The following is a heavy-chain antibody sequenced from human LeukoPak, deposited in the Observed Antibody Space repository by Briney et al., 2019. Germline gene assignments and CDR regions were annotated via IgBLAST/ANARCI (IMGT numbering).Heavy chain of an antibody. D-gene: IGHD2-15*01. CDR1: GFTFSSYA. V-gene: IGHV3-23*01. Sequence: GGSLRLSXAASGFTFSSYAMSWVRQAPGKGLEWVSAISGSGGSTYYADSVKGRFTISRDNSKNTLYLQMNSLRAEDTAVYYCAKEKLYCRGGSCYSGYYFDYWGQGTLVTVSS. J-gene: IGHJ4*02. CDR3: AKEKLYCRGGSCYSGYYFDY. CDR2: ISGSGGST.